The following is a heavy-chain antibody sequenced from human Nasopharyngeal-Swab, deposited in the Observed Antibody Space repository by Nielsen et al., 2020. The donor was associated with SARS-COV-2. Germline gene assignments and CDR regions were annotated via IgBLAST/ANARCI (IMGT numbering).Heavy chain of an antibody. V-gene: IGHV4-30-4*01. CDR3: DRVVVIAATRLAFDI. J-gene: IGHJ3*02. CDR2: IYYSGST. D-gene: IGHD2-15*01. Sequence: WIHQPPGKGLEWIGYIYYSGSTYYNPSLKSRVTISVDTSKNQFSLKLSSVTAADTAVYYCDRVVVIAATRLAFDIWGQGAMVTVSS.